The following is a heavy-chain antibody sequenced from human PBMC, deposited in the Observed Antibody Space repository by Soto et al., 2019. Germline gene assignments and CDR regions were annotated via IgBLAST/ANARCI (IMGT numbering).Heavy chain of an antibody. Sequence: QVQLVQSGAELKKPGSSVKVSCTASGDTFSFYTMNWVRQAPGQGLGWMGRIIPMVRMANYPQKFQGRVTFIEDKSRSTCYMELSSLRSENKAVYSCADHYGSGSPHFDYWGQGTLLTVSS. D-gene: IGHD3-10*01. CDR2: IIPMVRMA. CDR1: GDTFSFYT. V-gene: IGHV1-69*02. CDR3: ADHYGSGSPHFDY. J-gene: IGHJ4*02.